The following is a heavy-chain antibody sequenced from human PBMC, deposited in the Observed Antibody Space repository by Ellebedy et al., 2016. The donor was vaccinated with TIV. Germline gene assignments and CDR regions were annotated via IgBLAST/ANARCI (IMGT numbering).Heavy chain of an antibody. V-gene: IGHV1-24*01. D-gene: IGHD5/OR15-5a*01. J-gene: IGHJ3*02. CDR1: GYTLTELS. Sequence: AASVKVSCKVSGYTLTELSMHWVRQAPGKGLEWMGGFDPEDGETIYAQKFQGRVTMTEDTSTDTAYMELSSLRSEDTAVYYCARVLYDWGYDAFDIWGQGTMVTVSS. CDR2: FDPEDGET. CDR3: ARVLYDWGYDAFDI.